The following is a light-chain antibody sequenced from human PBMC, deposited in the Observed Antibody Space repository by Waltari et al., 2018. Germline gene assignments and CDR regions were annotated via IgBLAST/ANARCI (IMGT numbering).Light chain of an antibody. CDR2: YAS. CDR3: HQSSTLPQT. V-gene: IGKV6-21*01. Sequence: EIVLTQSPDFQSVTPKEQVTMTCRASQSIGSHLHWYQQKPDQCPRLLIKYASQSLPGVPSRFSGSGSGTDFTLTIKSLEAEDVATYFCHQSSTLPQTFGQGTRVEIK. J-gene: IGKJ1*01. CDR1: QSIGSH.